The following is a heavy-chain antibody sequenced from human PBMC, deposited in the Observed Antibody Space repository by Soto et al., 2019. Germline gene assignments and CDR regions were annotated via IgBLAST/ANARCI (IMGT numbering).Heavy chain of an antibody. CDR1: GGSFRGYF. D-gene: IGHD3-3*01. CDR3: ARDDNLRFLEWSLAFDY. J-gene: IGHJ4*02. CDR2: INDSGST. V-gene: IGHV4-34*01. Sequence: PSETLSLTCAVSGGSFRGYFWSWIRQSPDKGLEWIGEINDSGSTYYNPSFKSRLTISVDTSKSQISLTLTSVTAADSAVYYCARDDNLRFLEWSLAFDYWGQGTLVTVSS.